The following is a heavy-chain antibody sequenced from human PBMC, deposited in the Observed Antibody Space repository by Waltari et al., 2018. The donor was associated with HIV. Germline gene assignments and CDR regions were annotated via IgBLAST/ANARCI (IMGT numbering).Heavy chain of an antibody. CDR1: GFTFSSYW. J-gene: IGHJ4*02. V-gene: IGHV3-7*04. CDR3: ARGGFYGSGSKGN. Sequence: EVQLVESGGGLVQPGGSLRLSCAASGFTFSSYWMSWVRQAPGKGVEWVGRIKQDGREKYYVDSVNGRFTIPRDNAETSLYLQMISLGAEDTAVYYCARGGFYGSGSKGNWGQGTLVTVSS. CDR2: IKQDGREK. D-gene: IGHD3-10*01.